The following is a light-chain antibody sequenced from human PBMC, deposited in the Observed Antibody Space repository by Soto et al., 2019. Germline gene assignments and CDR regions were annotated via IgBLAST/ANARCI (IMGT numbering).Light chain of an antibody. CDR2: GAS. V-gene: IGKV3-15*01. CDR1: QSVSNN. J-gene: IGKJ1*01. Sequence: EIVMTQSPATLSMSPGERATLSCRASQSVSNNLAWYQQKPGQAPRLLIYGASTRATGIPARFSGSGSGSEFTLTISSLQSEDFAVYYCQQYNNLPPWTFGQGTKVDIK. CDR3: QQYNNLPPWT.